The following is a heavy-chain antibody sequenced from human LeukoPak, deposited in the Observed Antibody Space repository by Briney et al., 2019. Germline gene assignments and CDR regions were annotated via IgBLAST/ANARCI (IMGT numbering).Heavy chain of an antibody. CDR1: PLTLRLR. CDR3: AGDRKRIFSLWGGYFAL. Sequence: PGTSLRLSYTPSPLTLRLRMHWVRQAPGTGLEWFCGVSYDGHHKDFADSVMGRVTISRDNSQNTLFLLMIDLQTDDTTIDHCAGDRKRIFSLWGGYFALWGNGTLVTVSS. J-gene: IGHJ2*01. V-gene: IGHV3-30*03. D-gene: IGHD3-3*01. CDR2: VSYDGHHK.